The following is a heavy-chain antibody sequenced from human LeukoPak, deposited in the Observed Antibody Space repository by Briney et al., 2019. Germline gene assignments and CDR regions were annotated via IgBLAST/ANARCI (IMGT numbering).Heavy chain of an antibody. Sequence: GGSLRLSCVTSGFTFGDFHMNWLRQAPGKGLEHVSYISSGGSTTYYAASVVGRFTISRDDAKNLLYLQMDSLRDGDTAVYYCASDQHAGIFDSWGQGTLVTVSS. CDR1: GFTFGDFH. CDR2: ISSGGSTT. CDR3: ASDQHAGIFDS. V-gene: IGHV3-48*02. J-gene: IGHJ4*02.